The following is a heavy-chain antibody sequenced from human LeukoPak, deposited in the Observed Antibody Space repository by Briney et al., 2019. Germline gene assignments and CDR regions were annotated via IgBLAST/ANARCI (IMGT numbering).Heavy chain of an antibody. V-gene: IGHV3-66*02. CDR2: IYSGGST. CDR1: GFTVSSNY. D-gene: IGHD6-19*01. CDR3: ARGSTRIAVAVV. Sequence: GGSLRLSCAASGFTVSSNYMSWVRQAPGKGLEWVSVIYSGGSTYYADSVKGRFTISRDNPKNTLYLQMNSLRAEDTAVYYCARGSTRIAVAVVWGQGTLVTVSS. J-gene: IGHJ4*02.